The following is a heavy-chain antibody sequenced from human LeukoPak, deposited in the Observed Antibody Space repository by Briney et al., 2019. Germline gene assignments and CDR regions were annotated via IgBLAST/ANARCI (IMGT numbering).Heavy chain of an antibody. J-gene: IGHJ4*02. Sequence: SETLSLTCSVSGGSITTSGYYWGWIRQPPEKGLEWIGSIYYTGGTFYSPSLKSRVTISVDTSKNQFSLKLSSVTAADTAVYYCARGIAAAGAFDYWGQGTLVTVSS. CDR2: IYYTGGT. V-gene: IGHV4-39*07. CDR3: ARGIAAAGAFDY. CDR1: GGSITTSGYY. D-gene: IGHD6-13*01.